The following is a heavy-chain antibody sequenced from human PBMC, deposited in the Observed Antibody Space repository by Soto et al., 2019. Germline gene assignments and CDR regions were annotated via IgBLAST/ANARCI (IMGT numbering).Heavy chain of an antibody. J-gene: IGHJ5*02. CDR3: AREVVETSSLWLDH. D-gene: IGHD6-6*01. CDR1: GYTFTNND. CDR2: MNTNTNTT. Sequence: ASVKVSCKASGYTFTNNDINWVRQAPGQGLEWVGWMNTNTNTTDSAEVFEGRVSLTWDTSISTAYMQLYSLKIDDTAVYYCAREVVETSSLWLDHLGQGALVSVSS. V-gene: IGHV1-8*01.